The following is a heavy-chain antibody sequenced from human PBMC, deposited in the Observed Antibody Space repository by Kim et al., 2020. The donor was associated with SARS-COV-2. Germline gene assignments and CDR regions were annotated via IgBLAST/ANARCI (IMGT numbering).Heavy chain of an antibody. Sequence: ADSVKGRFTISRDNSKNTLYLQMSSLRAEDTAVYYCVKDRYSSGWYSHDYWGQGTLVTVSS. J-gene: IGHJ4*02. CDR3: VKDRYSSGWYSHDY. D-gene: IGHD6-19*01. V-gene: IGHV3-64D*09.